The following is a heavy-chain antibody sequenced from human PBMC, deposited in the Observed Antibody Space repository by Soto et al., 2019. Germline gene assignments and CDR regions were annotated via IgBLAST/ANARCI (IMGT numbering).Heavy chain of an antibody. Sequence: EVQLMESGGGLVQPGGSLRLSCAASGFTVSTKYMSWVRQAPGKGLEWVSVIYSGGSTFYADSVRGRFTISRDNSKNTVNLQMNSLRAEDTAVYYCARDPWAADYWGQRTLVTVSS. CDR1: GFTVSTKY. J-gene: IGHJ4*02. V-gene: IGHV3-66*01. CDR3: ARDPWAADY. CDR2: IYSGGST. D-gene: IGHD3-16*01.